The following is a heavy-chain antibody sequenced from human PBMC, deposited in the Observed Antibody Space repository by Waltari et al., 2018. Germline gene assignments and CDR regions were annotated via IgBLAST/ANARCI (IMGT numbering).Heavy chain of an antibody. V-gene: IGHV1-18*01. J-gene: IGHJ4*02. CDR1: GYPFNAYA. Sequence: QVQLVQSGAEVKQPGASVKVSCKASGYPFNAYALSWVRQAPGQGLEWMGWISAYNGDTNYAQKFQGRVTMTTYTSTNTAYMELKNLRSDDTAVYYCAREYNYFDFWGQGSLVTVSS. D-gene: IGHD1-20*01. CDR2: ISAYNGDT. CDR3: AREYNYFDF.